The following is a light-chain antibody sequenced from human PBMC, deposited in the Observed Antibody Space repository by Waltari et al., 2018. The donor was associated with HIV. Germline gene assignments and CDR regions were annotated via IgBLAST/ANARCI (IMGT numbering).Light chain of an antibody. CDR1: SSDIGAYDS. J-gene: IGLJ2*01. CDR3: SSYGDNIRVL. Sequence: QSALTQPPSASGSLGQSVTISCTGSSSDIGAYDSVSWFQQPPNNPPNLLLYEVTKRPSGVPDRFPGSRSGETAFLSVSGLQPDDTAAYFCSSYGDNIRVLFGGGTNLTVL. V-gene: IGLV2-8*01. CDR2: EVT.